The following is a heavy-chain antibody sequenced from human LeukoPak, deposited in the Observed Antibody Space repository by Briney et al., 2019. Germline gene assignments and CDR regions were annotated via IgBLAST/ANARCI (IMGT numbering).Heavy chain of an antibody. CDR3: AREGWRVLGFAFDL. CDR1: RFSFNTYA. CDR2: ISFDGSNK. D-gene: IGHD5-24*01. V-gene: IGHV3-30*04. J-gene: IGHJ3*01. Sequence: GRSLRLSCAASRFSFNTYAMHWVRQAPGKGLEWVAFISFDGSNKYYTDSVKGRFTNSRDNSRNTLYLQMSNLRAEDTAIYYCAREGWRVLGFAFDLWGQGTMVTVSS.